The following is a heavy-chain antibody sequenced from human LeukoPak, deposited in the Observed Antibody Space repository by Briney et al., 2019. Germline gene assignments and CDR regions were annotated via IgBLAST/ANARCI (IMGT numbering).Heavy chain of an antibody. J-gene: IGHJ6*02. CDR2: ISSSSSYI. CDR1: GFTFSSYS. V-gene: IGHV3-21*01. CDR3: ARDTDSELDYGDSYYYYYGMDV. Sequence: PGGSLRLSCAASGFTFSSYSMNWVRQAPGKGLEWVSSISSSSSYIYYADSVKGRFTISRDNAKNSLYLQMNSLRAEDTAVYYCARDTDSELDYGDSYYYYYGMDVWGQGATVTVSS. D-gene: IGHD4-17*01.